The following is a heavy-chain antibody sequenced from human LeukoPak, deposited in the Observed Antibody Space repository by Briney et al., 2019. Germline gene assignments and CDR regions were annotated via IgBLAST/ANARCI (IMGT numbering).Heavy chain of an antibody. J-gene: IGHJ4*02. CDR2: ISSSSRAI. V-gene: IGHV3-48*03. CDR1: GFTFSSYE. Sequence: GGSLRLSCAASGFTFSSYEMNWVRQAPGKGLEWVSYISSSSRAIFYADSVKGRTTISRDNAKNSLYLQMNSLRGEDTAVYHCAREGEWELRLDYWGQGTLVTVSS. D-gene: IGHD1-26*01. CDR3: AREGEWELRLDY.